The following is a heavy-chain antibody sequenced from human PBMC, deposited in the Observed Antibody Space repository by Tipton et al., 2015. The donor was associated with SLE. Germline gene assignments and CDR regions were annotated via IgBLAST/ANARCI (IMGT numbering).Heavy chain of an antibody. CDR2: IYYSGST. D-gene: IGHD3-3*01. V-gene: IGHV4-39*07. CDR3: ARFHRVRADLDH. CDR1: GGSISSSSYY. J-gene: IGHJ4*02. Sequence: TLSLTCTVSGGSISSSSYYWGWIRQPPGKGLEWIGSIYYSGSTYYNPSLKSRVTISVDTSKNQFSLKLSSVTAADTAVYYCARFHRVRADLDHWGQGTLVTVSS.